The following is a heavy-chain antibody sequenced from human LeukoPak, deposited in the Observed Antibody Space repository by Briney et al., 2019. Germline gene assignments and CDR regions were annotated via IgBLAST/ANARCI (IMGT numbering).Heavy chain of an antibody. CDR2: IYYSGST. CDR3: ARHPYGDYGWFDP. CDR1: GGSNRSSSYC. J-gene: IGHJ5*02. D-gene: IGHD4-17*01. V-gene: IGHV4-39*01. Sequence: SETLSLTCTVSGGSNRSSSYCGGWIRQPPGKGLEWIASIYYSGSTYYNPSLKSRVTISVDTPKNQFSLKLSSVTAADTAVYYCARHPYGDYGWFDPWGQGTLVTVSS.